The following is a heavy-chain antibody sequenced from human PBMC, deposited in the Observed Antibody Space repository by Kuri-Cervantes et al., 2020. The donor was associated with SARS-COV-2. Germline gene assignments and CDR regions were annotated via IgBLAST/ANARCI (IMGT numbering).Heavy chain of an antibody. CDR3: ARHFRHKYCLIQEVSTYFDS. CDR1: GYSFPTYW. Sequence: GGSLRLSCKGSGYSFPTYWISWVRQVPGNGLEWMGAIYPGDHDTRYSPSFQGQVTMSRDRSISTAYLQWSSLKASDTAIYYCARHFRHKYCLIQEVSTYFDSWGQGTLVTVSS. CDR2: IYPGDHDT. V-gene: IGHV5-51*01. D-gene: IGHD2-15*01. J-gene: IGHJ4*02.